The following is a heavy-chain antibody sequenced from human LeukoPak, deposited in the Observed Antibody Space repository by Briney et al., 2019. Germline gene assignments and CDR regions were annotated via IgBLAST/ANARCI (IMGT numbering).Heavy chain of an antibody. CDR1: GGSISSYY. CDR2: IYTSGST. D-gene: IGHD3-10*01. J-gene: IGHJ3*02. Sequence: SETLSLTCTVSGGSISSYYWSWIRQPAGKGLEWIGRIYTSGSTNYNPSLKSRVTMSVDTSKNQFSLKLSSVTAADTAVYYCAREGGTYYGSGSYPNAFDIWGQGTMVTVSS. CDR3: AREGGTYYGSGSYPNAFDI. V-gene: IGHV4-4*07.